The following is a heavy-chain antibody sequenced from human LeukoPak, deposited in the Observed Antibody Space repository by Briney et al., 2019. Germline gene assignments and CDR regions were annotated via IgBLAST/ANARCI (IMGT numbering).Heavy chain of an antibody. CDR3: ARADIVVVPAANPGGNTVAGSAFDI. J-gene: IGHJ3*02. CDR1: GGTFSSYA. CDR2: IIPILGIA. Sequence: GASVKVSCKASGGTFSSYAISWVRQAPGQGLEWMGRIIPILGIANYAQKFQGRVTITADRSTSTAYMELSSLRSEDTAVYYCARADIVVVPAANPGGNTVAGSAFDIWGQGTMVTVSS. D-gene: IGHD2-2*01. V-gene: IGHV1-69*04.